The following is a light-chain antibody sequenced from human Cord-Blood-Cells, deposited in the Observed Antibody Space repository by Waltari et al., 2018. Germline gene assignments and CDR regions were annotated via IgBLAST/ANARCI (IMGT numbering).Light chain of an antibody. CDR2: GKN. CDR1: SPRSYY. V-gene: IGLV3-19*01. J-gene: IGLJ1*01. CDR3: NSRDSSGNHV. Sequence: SSELTQDPAVSVALGQTVRITCQGDSPRSYYASWYQQKPGQAPVLVIYGKNNRPSGIPDRFSGSSSGNTASLTITGAQAEDEADYYCNSRDSSGNHVFGTGTKVTVL.